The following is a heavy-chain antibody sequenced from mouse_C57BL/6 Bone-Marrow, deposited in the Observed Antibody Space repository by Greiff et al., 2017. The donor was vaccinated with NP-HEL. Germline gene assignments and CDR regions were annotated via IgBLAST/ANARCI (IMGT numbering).Heavy chain of an antibody. CDR3: ARPYYFDY. CDR2: IYPGSGNT. J-gene: IGHJ2*01. Sequence: VQLQQSGAELVRPGASVKLSCKASGYTFTDYYINWVKQRPGQGLEWIARIYPGSGNTYYNEKFKGKATLTAEKSSSTAYMQLSSLTSEDSAVYFCARPYYFDYWGQGTTLTVSS. CDR1: GYTFTDYY. V-gene: IGHV1-76*01.